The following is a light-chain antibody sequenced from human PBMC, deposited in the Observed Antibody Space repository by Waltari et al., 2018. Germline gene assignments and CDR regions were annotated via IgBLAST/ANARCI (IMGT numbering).Light chain of an antibody. CDR1: SGSLSTTFS. J-gene: IGLJ3*02. Sequence: QTVVTQEQSLSVSPGGTVTLTCTLSSGSLSTTFSATWYQQTPGQAPRTLVYKGNSRSSGVPDRFSGSILGNKAALTITGAQADDECDYYCSLYMGSGIWVFGGGTKLTVL. CDR2: KGN. V-gene: IGLV8-61*01. CDR3: SLYMGSGIWV.